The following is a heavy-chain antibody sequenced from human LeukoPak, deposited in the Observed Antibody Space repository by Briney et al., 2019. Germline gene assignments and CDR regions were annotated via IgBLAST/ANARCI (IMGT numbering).Heavy chain of an antibody. D-gene: IGHD3-10*01. J-gene: IGHJ4*02. CDR1: GYTFIRYT. V-gene: IGHV1-3*03. Sequence: ASVKVSCKASGYTFIRYTIHWVRQAPGQRLEWMGWINTGNGNTKYSQDFQGRVSFTRDTSANTAYMELNSLRSDDMAVYYCARSQAYRYGSGSPPYHDYWGQGTLVTVSS. CDR2: INTGNGNT. CDR3: ARSQAYRYGSGSPPYHDY.